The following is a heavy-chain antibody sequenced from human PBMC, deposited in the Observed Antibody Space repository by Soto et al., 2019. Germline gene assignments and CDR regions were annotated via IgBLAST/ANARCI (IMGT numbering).Heavy chain of an antibody. V-gene: IGHV3-21*01. D-gene: IGHD2-15*01. J-gene: IGHJ4*02. Sequence: GGSLRLSCAASGFTFSNYRMNWGRQAPGKGLEWVSSISSGSTYIYYADSLKGRFTISRDNAKNSLYLQMNSLRVEDTAVYYCVRDLRYCTGASCYPNFDYWGQGTRVTVSS. CDR3: VRDLRYCTGASCYPNFDY. CDR2: ISSGSTYI. CDR1: GFTFSNYR.